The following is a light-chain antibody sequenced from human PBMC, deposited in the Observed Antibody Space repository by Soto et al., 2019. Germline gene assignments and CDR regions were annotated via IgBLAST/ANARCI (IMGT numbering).Light chain of an antibody. J-gene: IGLJ1*01. CDR2: EVT. CDR3: ASYAGGNQV. V-gene: IGLV2-8*01. Sequence: QSALTQPPSASASPGQSVTISCTGTSSDVGGYDYVSWYQHHPGKAPKLMIYEVTKRPSGVPDRFSGSKSGNTASLTVSGLLPEDEADYYCASYAGGNQVFGTGTRSPS. CDR1: SSDVGGYDY.